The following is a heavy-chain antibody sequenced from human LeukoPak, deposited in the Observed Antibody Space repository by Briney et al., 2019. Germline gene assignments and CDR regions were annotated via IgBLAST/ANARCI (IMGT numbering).Heavy chain of an antibody. J-gene: IGHJ6*03. CDR3: ARVGYSYGLGYYMEV. D-gene: IGHD5-18*01. Sequence: GASVKVSCKASGYTFTSYDINWVRQATGQGLEWMGWMNPNSGNTGYAQKFQGRVTITRNTSISTAYMELSSLRSEDTAVYYCARVGYSYGLGYYMEVWGKGTTVTVSS. V-gene: IGHV1-8*03. CDR1: GYTFTSYD. CDR2: MNPNSGNT.